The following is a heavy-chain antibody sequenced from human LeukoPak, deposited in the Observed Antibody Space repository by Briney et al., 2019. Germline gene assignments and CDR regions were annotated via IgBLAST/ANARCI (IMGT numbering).Heavy chain of an antibody. CDR2: IYYSGST. J-gene: IGHJ6*02. CDR3: ARGPGSVVVVAAGYYYGMDV. CDR1: GVSISSSSYY. Sequence: SETLSLTCTVSGVSISSSSYYWGWIRQPPGKGLEWIGSIYYSGSTYYNPSLKSRVTISVDTSKNQFSLKLSSVTAADTAVYYCARGPGSVVVVAAGYYYGMDVWGQGTTVTVSS. D-gene: IGHD2-15*01. V-gene: IGHV4-39*07.